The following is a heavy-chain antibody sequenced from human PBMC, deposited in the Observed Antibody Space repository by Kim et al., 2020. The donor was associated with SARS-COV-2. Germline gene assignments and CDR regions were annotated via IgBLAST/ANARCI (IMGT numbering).Heavy chain of an antibody. CDR1: GGTFTSYA. CDR2: IIPILGIA. CDR3: AKTLGYCSSISCGYYYDY. J-gene: IGHJ4*01. D-gene: IGHD2-2*01. V-gene: IGHV1-69*04. Sequence: SVKVSCKASGGTFTSYAISWVRQAPGQGLEWMGRIIPILGIANYAQEFQGRVMFTADNSTSTAYMELSSLRSEDTAVYYCAKTLGYCSSISCGYYYDYW.